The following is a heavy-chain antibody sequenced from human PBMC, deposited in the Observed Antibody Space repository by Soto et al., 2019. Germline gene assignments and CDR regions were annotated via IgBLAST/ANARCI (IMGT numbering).Heavy chain of an antibody. CDR1: GGSISSYY. CDR2: VHHSWGS. D-gene: IGHD3-10*01. J-gene: IGHJ6*02. V-gene: IGHV4-59*08. Sequence: QVQLQESGPGLVKPSETLSLSCTVSGGSISSYYWSWFRQSPGKRMEWIGYVHHSWGSSYNPSLQXXVXXSLDTSKSQFPLKVTSVTATDTAVYYCARSGFGPLHGLVDVWGQGTTVTVSS. CDR3: ARSGFGPLHGLVDV.